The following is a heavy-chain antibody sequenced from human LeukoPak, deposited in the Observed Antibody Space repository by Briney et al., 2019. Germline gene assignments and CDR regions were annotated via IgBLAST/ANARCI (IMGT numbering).Heavy chain of an antibody. J-gene: IGHJ6*02. D-gene: IGHD6-13*01. Sequence: GGSLRLSCAASGFAFSDYYMSWIRQAPGKGLEWVSYISSSGSTIYYADSVKGRFTISRDNAKNSLYLQMNSLRAEDTAVYYCARDRLRQQLVIYYYYYGMDVWGQGTTVTVSS. CDR2: ISSSGSTI. CDR3: ARDRLRQQLVIYYYYYGMDV. CDR1: GFAFSDYY. V-gene: IGHV3-11*01.